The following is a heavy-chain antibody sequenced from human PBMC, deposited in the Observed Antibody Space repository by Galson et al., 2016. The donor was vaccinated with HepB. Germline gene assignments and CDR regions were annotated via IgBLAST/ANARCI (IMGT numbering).Heavy chain of an antibody. V-gene: IGHV3-23*01. Sequence: SLRLSCAASGFTFNTYAMTWVRQAPGKGLECVATISGNGIGTAYAGSVKGRFTISRDNSKNTVYLQMNSLRAEDTAVYYCARDPYGDYFGAFDFWGQGTLVTVSS. J-gene: IGHJ4*02. D-gene: IGHD4-17*01. CDR1: GFTFNTYA. CDR3: ARDPYGDYFGAFDF. CDR2: ISGNGIGT.